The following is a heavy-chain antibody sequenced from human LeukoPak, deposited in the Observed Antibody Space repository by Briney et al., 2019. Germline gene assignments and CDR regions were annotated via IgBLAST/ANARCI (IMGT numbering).Heavy chain of an antibody. J-gene: IGHJ4*02. D-gene: IGHD2-8*02. CDR2: IKQDGSDK. CDR3: ARAPATNEWRCMDY. CDR1: GFTFTKYW. V-gene: IGHV3-7*01. Sequence: QTGGSLRLSCAASGFTFTKYWMTWVRQAPGKGLEWVGNIKQDGSDKNYMDSVKGRFTISRDNAKNSLYLQMNSLRVEDAAVYYCARAPATNEWRCMDYWGQGTLVTVSS.